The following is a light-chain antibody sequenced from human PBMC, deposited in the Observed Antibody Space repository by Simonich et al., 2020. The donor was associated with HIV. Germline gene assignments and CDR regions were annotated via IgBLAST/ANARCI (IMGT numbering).Light chain of an antibody. CDR2: CAS. CDR1: QSVLYSSNNKNY. V-gene: IGKV4-1*01. J-gene: IGKJ3*01. CDR3: QQYYSTPFT. Sequence: DIVMTQSPDSLAVSLGERATINCKPHQSVLYSSNNKNYLAWYQQKPGQPPKLRIYCASTRESGVPDLFSGSGSGTDFTLTISSLQAEDVAVYYCQQYYSTPFTFGPGTKVDFK.